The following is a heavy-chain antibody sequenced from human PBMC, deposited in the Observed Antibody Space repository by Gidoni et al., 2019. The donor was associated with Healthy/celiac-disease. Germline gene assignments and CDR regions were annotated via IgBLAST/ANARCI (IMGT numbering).Heavy chain of an antibody. CDR3: AREECGGDCYWGGWFDP. CDR1: GFTVSSNY. D-gene: IGHD2-21*02. CDR2: IYSGGST. J-gene: IGHJ5*02. V-gene: IGHV3-53*01. Sequence: EVQLVESGGGLIQPGGSLRLSCAASGFTVSSNYMSWVRQAPGKGLEWVSVIYSGGSTDYADSVKGRFTNSRDNSKNTLYLQMNSLRAEDTAVYYCAREECGGDCYWGGWFDPWGQGTLVTVSS.